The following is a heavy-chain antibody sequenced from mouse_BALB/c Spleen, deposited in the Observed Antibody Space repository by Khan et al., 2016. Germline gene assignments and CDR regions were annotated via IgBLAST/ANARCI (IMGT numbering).Heavy chain of an antibody. CDR1: GFDFSGYW. CDR2: INPDSSTI. CDR3: TRLDYYGCIDY. D-gene: IGHD1-1*01. V-gene: IGHV4-1*02. J-gene: IGHJ2*01. Sequence: EVKLLESGGGLVQPGGSLKLSCAASGFDFSGYWMSWVRQAPGKGLEWIGEINPDSSTINYAPSLKGKIIISRDNAKNTLYLRRNKVSSEDTALYYCTRLDYYGCIDYWGPGTILTVSS.